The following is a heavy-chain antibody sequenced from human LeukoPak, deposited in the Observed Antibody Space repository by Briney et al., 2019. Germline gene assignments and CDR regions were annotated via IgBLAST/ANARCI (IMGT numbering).Heavy chain of an antibody. V-gene: IGHV3-7*01. J-gene: IGHJ6*02. CDR3: ARAQGWLLYYYGMDV. Sequence: GGSLRLSCAASGFTFSSYWMNWARQAPGKGLEWVASINHNGNVNYYVDSVKGRFTISRDNAKNSLYLQMNSLRAEDTAVYYCARAQGWLLYYYGMDVWGQGTTVTVS. D-gene: IGHD3-22*01. CDR2: INHNGNVN. CDR1: GFTFSSYW.